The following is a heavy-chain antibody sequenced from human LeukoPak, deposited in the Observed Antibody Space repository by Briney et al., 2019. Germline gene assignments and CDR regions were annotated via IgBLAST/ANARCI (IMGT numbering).Heavy chain of an antibody. J-gene: IGHJ3*02. V-gene: IGHV3-7*01. CDR1: GFTFSSYW. CDR3: ARDFRHYYGSGSYPDAFDI. D-gene: IGHD3-10*01. Sequence: HPGGSLRLSCAASGFTFSSYWMSWVRQAPGKGLEWVANIKQDGSEKYYVDSVKGRFTISRDNAKNSLYLQMNSLRAEDTAVYYCARDFRHYYGSGSYPDAFDIWGQGTMVTVSS. CDR2: IKQDGSEK.